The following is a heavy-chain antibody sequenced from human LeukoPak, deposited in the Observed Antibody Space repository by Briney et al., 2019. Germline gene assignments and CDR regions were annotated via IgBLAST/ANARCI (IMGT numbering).Heavy chain of an antibody. CDR1: GFTFRTYW. D-gene: IGHD5-24*01. CDR3: TRGAWDGYNYG. V-gene: IGHV3-7*04. J-gene: IGHJ1*01. Sequence: GGSLRLSCAASGFTFRTYWMSWVRQAPGKGLEGVAYIKYDGSEEYYVDSVKGRFTISRDNAKNSLYLQLNSLGAEDTVMYYCTRGAWDGYNYGWGQGTLVTVSS. CDR2: IKYDGSEE.